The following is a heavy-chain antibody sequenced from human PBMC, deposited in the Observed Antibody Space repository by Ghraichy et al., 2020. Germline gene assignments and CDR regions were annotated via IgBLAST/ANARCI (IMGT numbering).Heavy chain of an antibody. J-gene: IGHJ4*02. CDR2: IIPIFGTA. CDR3: ASVWKDFWSGSYFDY. V-gene: IGHV1-69*13. D-gene: IGHD3-3*01. Sequence: SVKVSCKASGGTFSSYAISWVRQAPGQGLEWMGGIIPIFGTANYAQKFQGRVTITADESTSTAYMELSSLRSEDTAVYYCASVWKDFWSGSYFDYWGQGTLVTVSS. CDR1: GGTFSSYA.